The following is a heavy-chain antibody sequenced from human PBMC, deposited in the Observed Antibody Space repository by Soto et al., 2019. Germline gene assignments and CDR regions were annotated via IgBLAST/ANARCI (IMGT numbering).Heavy chain of an antibody. CDR1: GGSIRSYY. CDR3: AREGASGFGMDV. Sequence: SETLSLTCNVSGGSIRSYYWSWVRQPAGKPLEWIGRIYTSGSTNYNPSLKSRVSMSVDTSKNQFSLEVTSVTAADTAVYYCAREGASGFGMDVWGQGTTVTVS. J-gene: IGHJ6*02. CDR2: IYTSGST. V-gene: IGHV4-4*07. D-gene: IGHD1-26*01.